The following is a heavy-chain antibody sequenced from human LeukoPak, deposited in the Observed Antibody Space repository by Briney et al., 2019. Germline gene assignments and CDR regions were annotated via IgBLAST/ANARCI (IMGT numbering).Heavy chain of an antibody. CDR3: ARHLRLWQNWFDP. J-gene: IGHJ5*02. CDR2: IYPGDSDT. D-gene: IGHD5-18*01. V-gene: IGHV5-51*01. CDR1: GYSFTSYW. Sequence: GESLQISCKGSGYSFTSYWIGRVRQMPGKGLEWMGIIYPGDSDTRYSPSFQGQVTISADKSISTAYLQWSSLKASDTAMYYCARHLRLWQNWFDPWGQGTLVTVSS.